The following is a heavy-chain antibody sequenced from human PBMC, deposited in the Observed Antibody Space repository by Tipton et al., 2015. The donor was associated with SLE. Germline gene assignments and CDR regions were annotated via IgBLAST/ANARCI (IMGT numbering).Heavy chain of an antibody. CDR1: GGSFSGYY. CDR3: ARVLRDYIWGSYPNWFDP. J-gene: IGHJ3*01. D-gene: IGHD3-16*01. Sequence: TLSLTCAVYGGSFSGYYWSWIRQPPGKGLEWSGEINHSGSTKYNTPLKSRVTTSVDTSKNQFSLKLSSVTAADTAVYYCARVLRDYIWGSYPNWFDPWGQGTMVTVSS. CDR2: INHSGST. V-gene: IGHV4-34*01.